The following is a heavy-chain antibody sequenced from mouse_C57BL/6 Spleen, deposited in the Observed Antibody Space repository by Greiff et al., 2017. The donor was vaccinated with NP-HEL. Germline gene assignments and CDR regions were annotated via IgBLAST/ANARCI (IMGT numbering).Heavy chain of an antibody. CDR3: AREGYYGSSPMDY. D-gene: IGHD1-1*01. V-gene: IGHV5-17*01. CDR1: GFTFSDYG. CDR2: ISSGSSTI. Sequence: EVQLVESGGGLVKPGGSLKLSCAASGFTFSDYGMHWVRQAPENGLEWVAYISSGSSTIYYADTVKGRFTISRDTAKNTLFLQMTSLRSEDTAMYYCAREGYYGSSPMDYWGQGTSVTVSS. J-gene: IGHJ4*01.